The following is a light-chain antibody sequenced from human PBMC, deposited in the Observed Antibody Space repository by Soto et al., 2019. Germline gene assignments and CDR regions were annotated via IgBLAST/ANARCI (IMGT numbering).Light chain of an antibody. CDR2: STN. J-gene: IGLJ2*01. V-gene: IGLV8-61*01. CDR3: VLYMGSGISL. CDR1: SGSVSTSYY. Sequence: QTVVTQEPSFSVSPGATVTLTFGLSSGSVSTSYYPSWYQQTPGQAPRTLIYSTNTRSSGVPDRFSGSILGNKAALNITEAQPHDESDYYCVLYMGSGISLLGGGSQLTVL.